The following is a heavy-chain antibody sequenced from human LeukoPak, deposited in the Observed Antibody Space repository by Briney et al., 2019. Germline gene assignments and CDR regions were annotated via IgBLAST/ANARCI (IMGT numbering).Heavy chain of an antibody. J-gene: IGHJ1*01. CDR2: IYYSGST. Sequence: PSETLSLTCTVSGGSISSSSYYWGWIRQPPGKGLEWIGSIYYSGSTYYNPSLKSRVTISVDTSKNQFSLKLSSVTAADTAVYYCARDPATHWGQGTLVTVSS. CDR1: GGSISSSSYY. CDR3: ARDPATH. V-gene: IGHV4-39*07.